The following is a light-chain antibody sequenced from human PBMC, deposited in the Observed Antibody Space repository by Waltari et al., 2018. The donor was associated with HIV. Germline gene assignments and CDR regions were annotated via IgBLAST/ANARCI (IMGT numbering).Light chain of an antibody. CDR2: EVT. V-gene: IGLV2-18*02. CDR3: SSFTSSSTVV. CDR1: SSDVGSYNI. J-gene: IGLJ3*02. Sequence: QSALPQPPSVSGSPGQSVTISCTGTSSDVGSYNIVSWYQQSPGTAPKLMVYEVTYRPSGVPERFSGSKSGNTASLTISGLQAEDEADYYCSSFTSSSTVVFGGGTKLTVL.